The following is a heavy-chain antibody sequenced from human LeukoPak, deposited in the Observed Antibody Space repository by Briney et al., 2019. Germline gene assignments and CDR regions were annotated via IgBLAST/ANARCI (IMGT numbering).Heavy chain of an antibody. CDR3: ARAGGSYYRYFDY. J-gene: IGHJ4*02. Sequence: SVKVPCTASGGTFSSYAISWVRQAPGQGLEWMGGIIPIFGTANYAQKFQGRVTITADESTSTAYMELSSLRSEDTAVYYCARAGGSYYRYFDYWGQGTLVTVSS. CDR2: IIPIFGTA. CDR1: GGTFSSYA. D-gene: IGHD1-26*01. V-gene: IGHV1-69*13.